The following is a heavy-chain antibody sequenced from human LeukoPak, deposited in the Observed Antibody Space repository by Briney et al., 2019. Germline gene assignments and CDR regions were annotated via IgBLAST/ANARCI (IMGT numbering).Heavy chain of an antibody. D-gene: IGHD2-2*01. CDR3: AKDPDVVVPAAIGVYFDY. J-gene: IGHJ4*02. CDR1: GFTFSSYW. Sequence: GGSLRLSCAASGFTFSSYWMHWVRQAPGKGLVWVSRINSDGSSTSYADSVKGRFTISRDNSKNTLYLQMNSLRAEDTAVYYCAKDPDVVVPAAIGVYFDYWGQGTLVTVSS. V-gene: IGHV3-74*01. CDR2: INSDGSST.